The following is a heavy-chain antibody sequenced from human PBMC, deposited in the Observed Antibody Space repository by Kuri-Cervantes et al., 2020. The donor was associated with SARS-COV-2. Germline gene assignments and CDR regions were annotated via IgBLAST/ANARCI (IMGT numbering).Heavy chain of an antibody. CDR1: GSTFSSYA. D-gene: IGHD7-27*01. CDR3: ARDGDDPTGERAFDI. Sequence: SLKISCAASGSTFSSYAMHWVRQAPGKGLEWVAVISYDGSNKYYADSVKGRFTISRDNSKNTLYLQMNSLRAEDTAVYYCARDGDDPTGERAFDIWGQGTMVTVSS. J-gene: IGHJ3*02. CDR2: ISYDGSNK. V-gene: IGHV3-30*04.